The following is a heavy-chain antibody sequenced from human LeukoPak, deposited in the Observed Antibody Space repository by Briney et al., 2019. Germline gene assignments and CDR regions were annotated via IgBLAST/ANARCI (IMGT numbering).Heavy chain of an antibody. Sequence: SETLSLTCAVSAYSISSGYYWGWIRQPPGKGLAWIGSINHSGNTYYNPSLKSRVTISVDTSKNHFSLKLNSVTAADTAVYYCARDDRAGSYRRLDYWGQGTLVTVSS. CDR3: ARDDRAGSYRRLDY. D-gene: IGHD3-16*02. CDR1: AYSISSGYY. J-gene: IGHJ4*02. CDR2: INHSGNT. V-gene: IGHV4-38-2*02.